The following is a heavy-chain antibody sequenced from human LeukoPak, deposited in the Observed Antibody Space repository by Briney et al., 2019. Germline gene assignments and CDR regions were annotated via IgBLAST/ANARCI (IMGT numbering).Heavy chain of an antibody. V-gene: IGHV4-61*01. Sequence: SETLSLTCTVSCGSVSGGSYYWCWIRQPPGKGLEWIGFFYYGGSTNYNPSLKSRVTISVDTSKNQFSLKLNSVTAADTAVYYCARVIPDYYFDYSGQGNPVTVSS. J-gene: IGHJ4*02. D-gene: IGHD2-21*01. CDR2: FYYGGST. CDR3: ARVIPDYYFDY. CDR1: CGSVSGGSYY.